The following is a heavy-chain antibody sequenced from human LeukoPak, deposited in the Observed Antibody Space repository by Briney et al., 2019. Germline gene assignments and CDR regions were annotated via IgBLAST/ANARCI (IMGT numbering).Heavy chain of an antibody. CDR3: AGGSGSYYYFDY. V-gene: IGHV4-34*01. D-gene: IGHD1-26*01. CDR2: INHSGST. CDR1: GGSFSGYY. J-gene: IGHJ4*02. Sequence: SETLSLTCAVYGGSFSGYYWTWIRQPPGKGLEWIGEINHSGSTTYNPSLKSRVTISVDTSKNQFSLKLNSVTAADTAVYYCAGGSGSYYYFDYWGQGTLVTVSS.